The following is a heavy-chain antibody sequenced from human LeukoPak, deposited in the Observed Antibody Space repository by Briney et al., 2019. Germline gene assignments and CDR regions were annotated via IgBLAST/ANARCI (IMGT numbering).Heavy chain of an antibody. J-gene: IGHJ5*02. D-gene: IGHD1-26*01. CDR2: INPSGGST. V-gene: IGHV1-46*01. Sequence: ASVKVSCKASGYTFTSYYMHWVRQAPGQGLEWMGIINPSGGSTSYAQKFQGRVTMTRDMSTSTVYMELSSLRSEDTAIYYCARDNSVGDNAWWFDPWGQGTLVTVSP. CDR3: ARDNSVGDNAWWFDP. CDR1: GYTFTSYY.